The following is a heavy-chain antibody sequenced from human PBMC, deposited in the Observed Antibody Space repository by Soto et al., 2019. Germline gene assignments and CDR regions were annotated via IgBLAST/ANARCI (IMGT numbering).Heavy chain of an antibody. D-gene: IGHD2-21*01. J-gene: IGHJ5*02. V-gene: IGHV1-69*02. CDR2: IIPVVGGP. Sequence: QVQLVQSGAEVKKPGSSVRVACKTSGDIFNRYTISWVRQAPGLGLEWMGRIIPVVGGPNYAEKFRGRVTIPADKATTSVYLEVRSLRSDDTATYYCARAEGGGGRWYAAWGQGTLVTVSS. CDR1: GDIFNRYT. CDR3: ARAEGGGGRWYAA.